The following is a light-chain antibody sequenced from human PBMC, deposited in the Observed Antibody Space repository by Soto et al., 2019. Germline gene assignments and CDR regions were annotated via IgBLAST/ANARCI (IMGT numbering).Light chain of an antibody. J-gene: IGKJ2*01. CDR3: QQYNNWPRT. V-gene: IGKV3-15*01. CDR1: QSVSST. Sequence: EIVRPQSPATLSVSPGERATLSCRASQSVSSTLACYQQIAGQAPRLLIYGASTRPTGIPARFSGTGSATEFTLTISSLQSEDFAVYYCQQYNNWPRTFGQGTKLEIK. CDR2: GAS.